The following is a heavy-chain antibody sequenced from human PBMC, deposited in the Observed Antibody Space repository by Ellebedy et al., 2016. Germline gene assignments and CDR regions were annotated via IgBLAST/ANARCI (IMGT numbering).Heavy chain of an antibody. J-gene: IGHJ4*02. Sequence: GESLKISXAASGFTFSSYAMHWVRQAPGKGLEWVAVISYDGSNKYYADSVKGRFTISRDNSKNTLYLQMNSLRAEDTAVYYCARDGSEWSRDYWGQGTLVTVSS. CDR1: GFTFSSYA. CDR2: ISYDGSNK. CDR3: ARDGSEWSRDY. V-gene: IGHV3-30*04. D-gene: IGHD3-3*01.